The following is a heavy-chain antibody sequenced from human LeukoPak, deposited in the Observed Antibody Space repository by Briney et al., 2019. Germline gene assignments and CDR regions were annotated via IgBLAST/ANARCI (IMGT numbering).Heavy chain of an antibody. CDR1: GFTFSIYS. V-gene: IGHV3-48*01. J-gene: IGHJ4*02. Sequence: PGGSLRLSCAASGFTFSIYSMDWVRQAPGKGLEWVSYISSSSSTIYYADSVKGRFTISRDNAKNSLYLQMNSLRAEDTAVYYCARGRLMGSGLPAIDYWGQGTLVTVSS. CDR2: ISSSSSTI. CDR3: ARGRLMGSGLPAIDY. D-gene: IGHD3-10*01.